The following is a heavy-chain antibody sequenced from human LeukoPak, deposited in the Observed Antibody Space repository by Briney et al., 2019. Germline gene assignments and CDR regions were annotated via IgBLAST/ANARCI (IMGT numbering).Heavy chain of an antibody. V-gene: IGHV4-34*01. Sequence: PSETLSLTCAVYGGSFSGYYWSWIRQPPGKGLEWIGEINHSGSTNYNPSLKSRVTISVDTSKNQFSLKLSSVTAADTAVYYCARLHTTIYGMDVWGQGTTVTVSS. CDR1: GGSFSGYY. CDR3: ARLHTTIYGMDV. J-gene: IGHJ6*02. D-gene: IGHD1-1*01. CDR2: INHSGST.